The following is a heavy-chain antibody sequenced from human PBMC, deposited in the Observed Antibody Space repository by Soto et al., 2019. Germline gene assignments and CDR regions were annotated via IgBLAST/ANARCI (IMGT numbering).Heavy chain of an antibody. V-gene: IGHV1-69*13. CDR2: IIPIFGTA. CDR1: GGTFSSYA. J-gene: IGHJ3*02. Sequence: SVKVSCKASGGTFSSYAISWVRQAPGQGLEWMGGIIPIFGTANYAQKFQGRVTITADESTSTAYMELSSLRSEDTAVYYCARVGDCSGSSCHIKRDFVVFDIGGQGTMVTVS. D-gene: IGHD2-15*01. CDR3: ARVGDCSGSSCHIKRDFVVFDI.